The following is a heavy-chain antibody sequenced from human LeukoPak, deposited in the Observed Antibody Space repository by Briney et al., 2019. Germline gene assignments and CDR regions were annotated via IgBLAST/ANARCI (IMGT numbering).Heavy chain of an antibody. CDR1: GYTLTELS. J-gene: IGHJ4*02. CDR3: ARSGRGTYYYFDL. Sequence: GASVKVSCKVSGYTLTELSMHWVRQAPGQGLEWMGWISGSNGNTNYAQKFLGRVTMTADTSTSTAYMELRSLTSDDTAVYYCARSGRGTYYYFDLWGQGTLVTVSS. V-gene: IGHV1-18*01. D-gene: IGHD3-10*01. CDR2: ISGSNGNT.